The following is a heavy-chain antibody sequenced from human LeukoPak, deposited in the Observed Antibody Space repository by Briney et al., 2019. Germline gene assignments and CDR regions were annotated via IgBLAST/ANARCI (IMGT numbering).Heavy chain of an antibody. Sequence: SETLSLTCTVSGGSIRSYYWSWIRQPPGKGLEWIGNFYYSGSTKYNPSLKSRVSVSVDTSKNLFSLQLSSVTAADTAVYYCARPYSSGWHGAFDIWGQGTMVTVSS. CDR3: ARPYSSGWHGAFDI. J-gene: IGHJ3*02. D-gene: IGHD6-19*01. CDR1: GGSIRSYY. CDR2: FYYSGST. V-gene: IGHV4-59*01.